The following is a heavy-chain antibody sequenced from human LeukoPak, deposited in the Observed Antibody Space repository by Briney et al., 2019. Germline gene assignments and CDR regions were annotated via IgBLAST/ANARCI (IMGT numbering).Heavy chain of an antibody. CDR1: GGTFTSYA. CDR2: ITPIVGLA. CDR3: AGGRDGHDDY. J-gene: IGHJ4*02. V-gene: IGHV1-69*04. D-gene: IGHD3-16*01. Sequence: SVKVSCKASGGTFTSYAIIWVRQAPGQGLEWMGRITPIVGLANYAQKFQGRVTFIADKSTSTSYMNLSGLRSEDTAVYYCAGGRDGHDDYWGQGTLVTVSS.